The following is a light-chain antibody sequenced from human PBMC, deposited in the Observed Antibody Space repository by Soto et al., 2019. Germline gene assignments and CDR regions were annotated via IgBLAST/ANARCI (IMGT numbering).Light chain of an antibody. J-gene: IGLJ2*01. V-gene: IGLV3-21*02. Sequence: SYELTQPPSVSVAPGQTPTISCGGNNIGSKGVHWYQQKPGQAPVLVVYEDSDRPSGSPERFSGSNSGNTATLTISRVEAGDEADYYCQVWDKSSDQPVFGGGTKLTVL. CDR1: NIGSKG. CDR2: EDS. CDR3: QVWDKSSDQPV.